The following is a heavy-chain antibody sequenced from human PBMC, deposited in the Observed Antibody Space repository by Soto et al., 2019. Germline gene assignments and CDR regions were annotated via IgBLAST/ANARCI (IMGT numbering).Heavy chain of an antibody. V-gene: IGHV1-69*08. Sequence: QVQLVQSGAEVKKPGSSVKVSCKASGGTFSSYTISWVRQAPGQGLEWMGRIIPILGIANYAQKFQGRVTITPDKSTSTANMELSSLRSEDTAVYYCARESSYCSGGSCYPDYWGQGTLVTVSS. J-gene: IGHJ4*02. CDR1: GGTFSSYT. CDR2: IIPILGIA. CDR3: ARESSYCSGGSCYPDY. D-gene: IGHD2-15*01.